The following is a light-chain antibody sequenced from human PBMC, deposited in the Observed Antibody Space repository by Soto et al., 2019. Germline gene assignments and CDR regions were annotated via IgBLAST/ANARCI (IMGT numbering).Light chain of an antibody. CDR1: QSISIY. CDR3: QQYNSYWT. Sequence: IKMTQCLSSLSASKRDRVIITSRASQSISIYLNWYQQKPGKAPKLLIYAASSLQSGVPSRFSGSGSGTDFTLTISSLQPEDFATYYCQQYNSYWTFGQGA. CDR2: AAS. V-gene: IGKV1-39*01. J-gene: IGKJ1*01.